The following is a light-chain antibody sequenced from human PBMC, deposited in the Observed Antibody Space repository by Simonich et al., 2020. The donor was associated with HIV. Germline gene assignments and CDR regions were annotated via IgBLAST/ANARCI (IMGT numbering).Light chain of an antibody. Sequence: DIVMTQSPDSLAVSLGERATINCKSSQSVLSSSNNKNSLGWYQQKPGQPPKLLIYWASTRESGVPDRFSGSGSGTDFTLTISSLQAEDVAVYYCQQYYSTPQTFGQGTKVEIK. CDR3: QQYYSTPQT. J-gene: IGKJ1*01. CDR1: QSVLSSSNNKNS. CDR2: WAS. V-gene: IGKV4-1*01.